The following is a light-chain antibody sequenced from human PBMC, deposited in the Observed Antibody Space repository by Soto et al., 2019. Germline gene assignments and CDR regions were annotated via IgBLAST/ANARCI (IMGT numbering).Light chain of an antibody. CDR1: QSVSSY. V-gene: IGKV3-11*01. CDR2: DAS. J-gene: IGKJ2*01. Sequence: EIVLTQSPATLSLSPGERATLSCRASQSVSSYLAWYQQKPGQAPRLLIYDASNRATGIPARFSGRGSWTDFTLTISSLEPEDFALYYCQPRSNWPPYTFGQGTKLEIK. CDR3: QPRSNWPPYT.